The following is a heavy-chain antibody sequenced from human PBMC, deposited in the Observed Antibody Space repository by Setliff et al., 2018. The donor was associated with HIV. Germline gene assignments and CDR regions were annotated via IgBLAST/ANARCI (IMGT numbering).Heavy chain of an antibody. CDR3: ARDLKIPPQGALDY. D-gene: IGHD2-21*01. CDR1: GDSIGRGGYY. CDR2: IYYSGDT. V-gene: IGHV4-31*03. J-gene: IGHJ4*02. Sequence: SETLSLTCTVSGDSIGRGGYYWGWIRQHPGKGLEWIGYIYYSGDTYYNPSLKSRISMSVDTSKNQFSLKVSSVTAADTAVYYFARDLKIPPQGALDYWGQGLPVTVSS.